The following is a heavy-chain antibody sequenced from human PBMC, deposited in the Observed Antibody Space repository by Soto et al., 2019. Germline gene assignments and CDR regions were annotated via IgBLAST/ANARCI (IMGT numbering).Heavy chain of an antibody. D-gene: IGHD6-19*01. CDR2: IYYSGST. CDR1: GGSISSYY. V-gene: IGHV4-59*01. J-gene: IGHJ6*02. CDR3: AREGVGVAGFGDYYYYGMDV. Sequence: SETLSLTCTVSGGSISSYYWSWIRQPPGKGLEWIGYIYYSGSTNYNPSLKSRVTISVDTSKNQFSLKLSSVTAADTAVYYCAREGVGVAGFGDYYYYGMDVWGQGTTVTVSS.